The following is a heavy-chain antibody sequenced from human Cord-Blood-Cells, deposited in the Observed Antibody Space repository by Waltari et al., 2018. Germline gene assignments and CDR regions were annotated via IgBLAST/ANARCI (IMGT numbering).Heavy chain of an antibody. CDR2: INPNSGGT. Sequence: QVQLVQSGAEVKKPGASVKVSCQASGYTFTGYYMHWVRQAPGQGLEWMGWINPNSGGTNYAQKFQGMVTMTRYTSISTAYMELSRLRSDDTAVYYCARDQERWEYDAFDIWGQGTMVTVSS. CDR3: ARDQERWEYDAFDI. J-gene: IGHJ3*02. V-gene: IGHV1-2*02. D-gene: IGHD1-26*01. CDR1: GYTFTGYY.